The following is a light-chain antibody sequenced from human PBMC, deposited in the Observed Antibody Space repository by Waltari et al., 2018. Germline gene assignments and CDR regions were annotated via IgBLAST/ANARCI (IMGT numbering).Light chain of an antibody. CDR1: QDIRNS. Sequence: DIQMTQSPSSLSASVGHRVTITCRASQDIRNSLAWYQQKPGAAPKLLLYAASRLLSGVPSRFSGSGSGTDYTHTISSLQPEDFATYYCQQYYSTPYTFGQGTKLEI. J-gene: IGKJ2*01. CDR3: QQYYSTPYT. V-gene: IGKV1-NL1*01. CDR2: AAS.